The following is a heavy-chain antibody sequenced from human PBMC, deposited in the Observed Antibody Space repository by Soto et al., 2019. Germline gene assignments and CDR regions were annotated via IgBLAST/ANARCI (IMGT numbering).Heavy chain of an antibody. D-gene: IGHD4-17*01. V-gene: IGHV4-59*08. CDR2: IYYNGGST. CDR1: GGSISSYY. Sequence: QVQLQESGPGLVKPSETLSLTCTVSGGSISSYYWSWIRQPPGKGLEWIGYIYYNGGSTNYNPSRKSRVTISVDTSKNQFSLKLSSVTAADTAVYYCARRYGDQFDYWGQGTLVTVSS. J-gene: IGHJ4*02. CDR3: ARRYGDQFDY.